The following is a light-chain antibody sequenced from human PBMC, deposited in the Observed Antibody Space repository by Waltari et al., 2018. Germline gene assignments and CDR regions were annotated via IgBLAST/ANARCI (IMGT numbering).Light chain of an antibody. CDR2: WAS. CDR1: KGVFYSSNNKNY. V-gene: IGKV4-1*01. Sequence: DIVMTQSPDPLAVHLGERDTINCKSSKGVFYSSNNKNYLAWYQQKPGQPPKLLIYWASTRESGVPDRFSGSGSGTDFTLTISSLQAEDVAVYYCQQYYSTPWTFGQGTKVEIK. J-gene: IGKJ1*01. CDR3: QQYYSTPWT.